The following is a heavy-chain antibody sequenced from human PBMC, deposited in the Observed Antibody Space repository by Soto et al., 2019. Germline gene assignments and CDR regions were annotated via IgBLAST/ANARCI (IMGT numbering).Heavy chain of an antibody. CDR3: ARGVRRFPIYYMDV. D-gene: IGHD2-21*01. V-gene: IGHV1-8*01. Sequence: QVPLVQSGAEVKKPGASVKVSCKASGYTFTSYDINWVRQATGQGLEWMGWMNPNSGNTGYAQKFQGRVTMTRNTYISTAYMEVSSLRSEDTAVYYCARGVRRFPIYYMDVWGKGTTVTVSS. J-gene: IGHJ6*03. CDR1: GYTFTSYD. CDR2: MNPNSGNT.